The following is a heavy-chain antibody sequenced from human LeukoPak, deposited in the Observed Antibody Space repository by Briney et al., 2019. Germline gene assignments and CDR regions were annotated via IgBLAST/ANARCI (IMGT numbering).Heavy chain of an antibody. CDR1: GYIFSSYY. Sequence: GASVKVSCKASGYIFSSYYMHWVRQAPGQGLEWMGIINPSGGSTSNAQKFQGRVTMTRDTSTSTVYMELSSLRSEDTAVYYCARGSIQPLILTGYYTGGDWLDPWGQGTLVTVSS. CDR2: INPSGGST. V-gene: IGHV1-46*01. CDR3: ARGSIQPLILTGYYTGGDWLDP. D-gene: IGHD3-9*01. J-gene: IGHJ5*02.